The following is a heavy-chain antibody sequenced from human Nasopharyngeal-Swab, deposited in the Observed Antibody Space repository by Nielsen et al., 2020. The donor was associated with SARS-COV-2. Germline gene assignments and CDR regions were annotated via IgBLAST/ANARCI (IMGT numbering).Heavy chain of an antibody. CDR2: LYTGGDT. V-gene: IGHV3-66*01. D-gene: IGHD6-13*01. J-gene: IGHJ3*02. CDR1: RVTISTVY. CDR3: ASSPQTYSGNIFDI. Sequence: GESLKISSAASRVTISTVYMTWVRQAPGKGLEWVSHLYTGGDTYYTDSVQGRFTISRDNAKNTVYLHMSRLGVEDTAVYFCASSPQTYSGNIFDIWGRGTMVTVSS.